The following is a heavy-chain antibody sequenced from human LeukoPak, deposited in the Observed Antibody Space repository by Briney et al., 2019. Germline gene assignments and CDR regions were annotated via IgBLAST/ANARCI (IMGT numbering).Heavy chain of an antibody. V-gene: IGHV3-20*04. CDR1: GFTFDDYG. J-gene: IGHJ4*02. CDR2: INWNGGST. D-gene: IGHD2-2*01. Sequence: PGGSLRLSCAASGFTFDDYGMSWVRQAPGKGLEWVSGINWNGGSTGYADSVKGRFTISRDNVKNSLYLQTNSLRAEDTAVYYCTRGPDIVVVPAAIIWGQGTLVTVSS. CDR3: TRGPDIVVVPAAII.